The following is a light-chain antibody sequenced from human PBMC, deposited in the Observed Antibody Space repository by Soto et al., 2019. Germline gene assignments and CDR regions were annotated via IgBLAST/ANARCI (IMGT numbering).Light chain of an antibody. J-gene: IGLJ1*01. Sequence: QSVLTQPASVSVSPGQSITISCTGTSSDVDGYDYVSWYQQHPGKAPKLMIYEVNNRPSGVSTRFSGSKSGNTASLTISGLQADDEADYYCTSYTSSSTYVFGTGTKSPS. V-gene: IGLV2-14*01. CDR3: TSYTSSSTYV. CDR1: SSDVDGYDY. CDR2: EVN.